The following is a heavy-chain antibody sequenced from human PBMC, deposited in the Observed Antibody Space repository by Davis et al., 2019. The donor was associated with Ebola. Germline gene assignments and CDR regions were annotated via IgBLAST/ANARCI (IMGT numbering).Heavy chain of an antibody. V-gene: IGHV5-51*01. Sequence: GESLKISCKGSGYSFTNNWIAWVRQLPGKGLEWMGLIFPGDSETRHSPSFLGQVSFSADKSTDTAYLQWSNLEPSDTAIYFCARLRDSARRNYYTAMDVWGQGTTVTVSS. CDR1: GYSFTNNW. D-gene: IGHD6-6*01. CDR3: ARLRDSARRNYYTAMDV. J-gene: IGHJ6*02. CDR2: IFPGDSET.